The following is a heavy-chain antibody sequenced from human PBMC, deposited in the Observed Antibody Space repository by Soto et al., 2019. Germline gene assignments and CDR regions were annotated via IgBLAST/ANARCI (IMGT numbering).Heavy chain of an antibody. CDR1: GFTFSSYG. J-gene: IGHJ3*02. CDR2: IPNTENKK. D-gene: IGHD6-13*01. CDR3: ARTAGGRVRGALDI. V-gene: IGHV3-30-3*01. Sequence: GGSLRLSCVASGFTFSSYGMHWVRQAPGKGLEWVAVIPNTENKKYYADSVKGRFTISRDNSQNTLFLQMDSLMSEDTAMYYCARTAGGRVRGALDIWGQGTMVTVSS.